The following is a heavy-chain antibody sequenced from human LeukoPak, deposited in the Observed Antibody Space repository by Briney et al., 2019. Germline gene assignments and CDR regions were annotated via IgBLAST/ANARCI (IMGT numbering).Heavy chain of an antibody. CDR1: GFTYSDYC. CDR2: IKEDGSEK. Sequence: GGSLRLSCAASGFTYSDYCMSWVRQAPGKGLEWVANIKEDGSEKNYADSVKGRFTISRDNTENSLYLQMSGLRAEDMAVYYCVREYYYNSSGYRALRYWGQGTLVTVSS. CDR3: VREYYYNSSGYRALRY. J-gene: IGHJ4*02. D-gene: IGHD3-22*01. V-gene: IGHV3-7*01.